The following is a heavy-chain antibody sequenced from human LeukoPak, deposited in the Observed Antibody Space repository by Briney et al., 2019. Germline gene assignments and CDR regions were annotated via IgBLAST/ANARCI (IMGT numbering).Heavy chain of an antibody. CDR2: MYYSGST. CDR1: GGSVISGTYY. CDR3: ARDIYGYSDY. V-gene: IGHV4-61*01. J-gene: IGHJ4*02. Sequence: SETLSLTCTVSGGSVISGTYYWSWIRQPPGKGLEWIANMYYSGSTNYNPSLKSRVTISVNTSKNQFSLRLSSVTAADTAVYYCARDIYGYSDYWGQGTLVTVSS. D-gene: IGHD5-18*01.